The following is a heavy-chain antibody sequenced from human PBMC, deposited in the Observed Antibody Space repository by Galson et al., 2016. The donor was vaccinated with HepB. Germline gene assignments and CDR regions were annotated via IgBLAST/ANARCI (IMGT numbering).Heavy chain of an antibody. Sequence: SLRLSCAGSGFTFSDFYMTWIRQAPGKGLEFLSYIRTTGSFTNYADSVRGRFTISRDNAKNSVYLQMNNLRTDDTAVYYCTRDPRLGDLWGQGTLVTVSS. V-gene: IGHV3-11*06. CDR1: GFTFSDFY. D-gene: IGHD3-3*01. CDR2: IRTTGSFT. J-gene: IGHJ5*02. CDR3: TRDPRLGDL.